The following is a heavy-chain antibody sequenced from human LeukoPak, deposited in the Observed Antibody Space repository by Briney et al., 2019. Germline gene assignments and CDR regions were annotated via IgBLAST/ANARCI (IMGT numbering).Heavy chain of an antibody. CDR2: INPNSGGT. J-gene: IGHJ5*02. CDR1: GYTFTGYY. D-gene: IGHD2-2*01. CDR3: ARIYCSSTSRYNWFDP. Sequence: ASVKVSCKASGYTFTGYYMHWVRQAPGQGPEWMGWINPNSGGTNYAQKFQGRVTMTRDTSISTAYMELSRLRSDDTAVYYCARIYCSSTSRYNWFDPWGQGTLVTVSS. V-gene: IGHV1-2*02.